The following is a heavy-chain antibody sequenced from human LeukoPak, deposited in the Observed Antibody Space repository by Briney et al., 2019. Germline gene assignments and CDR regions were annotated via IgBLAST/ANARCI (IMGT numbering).Heavy chain of an antibody. D-gene: IGHD3-22*01. Sequence: ASVKVSCKASGGTFSSYTISWVRQAPGQGLEWMGGIIPIFGTANYAQKFQGRVTITADESTSTAYMELSSLRSEDMAVYYCARGDSSGYYFDYWGQGTLVTVSS. J-gene: IGHJ4*02. CDR3: ARGDSSGYYFDY. V-gene: IGHV1-69*01. CDR2: IIPIFGTA. CDR1: GGTFSSYT.